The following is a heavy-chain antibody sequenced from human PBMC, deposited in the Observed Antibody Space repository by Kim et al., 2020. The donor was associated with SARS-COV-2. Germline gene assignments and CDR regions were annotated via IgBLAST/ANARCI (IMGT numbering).Heavy chain of an antibody. CDR2: LNCAGNY. CDR1: GFTFSSYY. V-gene: IGHV3-53*01. Sequence: GGSLRLSCAASGFTFSSYYMSWVRQAPGKGLDWVSALNCAGNYKYYDYAKDRFITFTENYAKTLYHQMNSRMGEEEAAYYCSAVTTERGLVSGGFYF. J-gene: IGHJ2*01. CDR3: SAVTTERGLVSGGFYF. D-gene: IGHD2-15*01.